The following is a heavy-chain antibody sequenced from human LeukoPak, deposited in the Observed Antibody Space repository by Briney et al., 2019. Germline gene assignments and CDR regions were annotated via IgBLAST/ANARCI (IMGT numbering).Heavy chain of an antibody. J-gene: IGHJ6*03. CDR1: GYTFTGYY. CDR3: ARGPGGRSGFHPLEDHYYYYYMDV. Sequence: ASVKVSCKASGYTFTGYYMHWVRQAPGQGLEWMGWINPNSGGTNYAQKLQGRVTMTTDTSTRTAYMELRSLRSDDTAVYYCARGPGGRSGFHPLEDHYYYYYMDVWGKGTTVTVSS. V-gene: IGHV1-2*02. CDR2: INPNSGGT. D-gene: IGHD3-22*01.